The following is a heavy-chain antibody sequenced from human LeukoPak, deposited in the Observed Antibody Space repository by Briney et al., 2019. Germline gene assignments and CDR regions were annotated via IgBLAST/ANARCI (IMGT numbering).Heavy chain of an antibody. CDR2: IYTSGST. J-gene: IGHJ5*02. CDR1: GGSISSYY. CDR3: AREPEVYQGGGRFDP. D-gene: IGHD6-13*01. Sequence: SETLSLTCTVSGGSISSYYWSWIRQPAGKGLEWIGRIYTSGSTNYNPSLKSRVTMSVDTSKNHFSLNLSSVTAADTAVYYCAREPEVYQGGGRFDPWGQGTLVTVSS. V-gene: IGHV4-4*07.